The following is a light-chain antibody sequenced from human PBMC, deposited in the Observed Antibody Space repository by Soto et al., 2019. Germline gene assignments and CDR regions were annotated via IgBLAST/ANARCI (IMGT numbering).Light chain of an antibody. CDR2: SNN. CDR1: SSNIGSYT. CDR3: AAWDDSLNGVV. J-gene: IGLJ2*01. V-gene: IGLV1-44*01. Sequence: QSVRTQPPSASGTPGQRVTISCSGSSSNIGSYTVNWYQQLPGTAPKLLIYSNNQRPSGVPDRFSGSKSGTSVSLAISGLQSEDEADYYCAAWDDSLNGVVFGGGTQLTVL.